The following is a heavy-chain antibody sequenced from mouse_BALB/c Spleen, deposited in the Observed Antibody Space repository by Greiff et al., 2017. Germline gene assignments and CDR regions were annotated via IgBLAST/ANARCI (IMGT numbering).Heavy chain of an antibody. CDR3: ARVARYDGAMDY. J-gene: IGHJ4*01. D-gene: IGHD2-14*01. CDR2: ISDGGSYT. V-gene: IGHV5-4*02. CDR1: GFTFSDYY. Sequence: EVMLVESGGGLVKPGGSLKLSCAASGFTFSDYYMYWVRQTPEKRLEWVATISDGGSYTYYPDSVKGRFTISRDNAKNNLYLQMSSLKSEDTAMYYCARVARYDGAMDYWGQGTSVTVSS.